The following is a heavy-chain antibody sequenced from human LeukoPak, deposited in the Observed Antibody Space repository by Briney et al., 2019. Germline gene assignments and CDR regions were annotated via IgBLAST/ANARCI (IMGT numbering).Heavy chain of an antibody. CDR1: GFTFSSYS. Sequence: GGSLRLSCAASGFTFSSYSMNWVRQAPGKGLEWVAVISYDGSNKYYADSVKGRFTISRDNSKNTLYLQMNSLRAEDTAVYYCARFRMGATDYWGQGTLVTVSS. V-gene: IGHV3-30*03. J-gene: IGHJ4*02. CDR3: ARFRMGATDY. CDR2: ISYDGSNK. D-gene: IGHD1-26*01.